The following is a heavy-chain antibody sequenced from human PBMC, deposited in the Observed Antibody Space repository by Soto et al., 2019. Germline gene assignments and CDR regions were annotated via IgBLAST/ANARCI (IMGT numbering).Heavy chain of an antibody. CDR2: IYYSGST. J-gene: IGHJ4*02. D-gene: IGHD3-3*01. CDR1: GGSISSYY. CDR3: ARHAYYDFWSGSWFDY. V-gene: IGHV4-59*08. Sequence: SETLSLTCTVSGGSISSYYWSWIRQPPGKGLEWIGYIYYSGSTNYNPSLKSRVTISVDTSKSQFSLKLSSVTAADTAVYYCARHAYYDFWSGSWFDYWGQGTLVTVSS.